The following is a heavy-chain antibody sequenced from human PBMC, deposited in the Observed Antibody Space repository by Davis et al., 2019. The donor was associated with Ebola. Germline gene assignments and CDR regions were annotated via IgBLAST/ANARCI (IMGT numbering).Heavy chain of an antibody. CDR3: ARPRRVGFDY. V-gene: IGHV1-18*01. CDR2: ISPYNGNT. CDR1: GYTFISYG. J-gene: IGHJ4*02. Sequence: ASVTVSCKASGYTFISYGISWVRQAPGQGLEWMGWISPYNGNTNYAQKLQGRVTMTTDTSTSTAYLELESLRSADTAVYYCARPRRVGFDYWGQGTLVTVSS.